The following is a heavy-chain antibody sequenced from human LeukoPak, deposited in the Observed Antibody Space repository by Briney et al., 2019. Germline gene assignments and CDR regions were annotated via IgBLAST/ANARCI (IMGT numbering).Heavy chain of an antibody. CDR2: INPDGGRT. CDR3: ARDPYYDKSGSGDYYYYMDV. Sequence: ASVKVFFKASGYIFITYYIHWVRQAPGQGLEWMGIINPDGGRTSYAQKFQGRVTMTRDTSTSTVYMELSSLRSEDTAVYYCARDPYYDKSGSGDYYYYMDVWGEGTTVTVSS. J-gene: IGHJ6*03. D-gene: IGHD3-22*01. V-gene: IGHV1-46*01. CDR1: GYIFITYY.